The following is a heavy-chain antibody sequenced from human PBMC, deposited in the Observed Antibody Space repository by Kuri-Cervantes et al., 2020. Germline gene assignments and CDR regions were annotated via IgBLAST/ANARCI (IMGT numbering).Heavy chain of an antibody. V-gene: IGHV4-59*12. CDR1: GGSISSYY. CDR2: IYYSGST. J-gene: IGHJ4*02. Sequence: SETLSLTCTVSGGSISSYYWSWIRQPPGKGLEWIGYIYYSGSTNYNPSLKSRVTISVDTSKNQFSLKLSSVTAADTAVYYCARGSAGVVIRLRPVFFDYWGQGTPVTVSS. D-gene: IGHD3-3*01. CDR3: ARGSAGVVIRLRPVFFDY.